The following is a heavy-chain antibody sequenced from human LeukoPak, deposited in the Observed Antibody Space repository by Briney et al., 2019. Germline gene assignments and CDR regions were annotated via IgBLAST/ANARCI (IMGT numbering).Heavy chain of an antibody. D-gene: IGHD3-10*01. CDR2: IYHSGKN. Sequence: SETLSLTCTVSGYSISSGYYWGWIRQPPGKGLEWIGSIYHSGKNYYNPSLKSRVTISVDTSKNQFSLKLSSVTAADTAVYYCARDDYYYGSGSFDYWGQGTLVTVSS. V-gene: IGHV4-38-2*02. J-gene: IGHJ4*02. CDR1: GYSISSGYY. CDR3: ARDDYYYGSGSFDY.